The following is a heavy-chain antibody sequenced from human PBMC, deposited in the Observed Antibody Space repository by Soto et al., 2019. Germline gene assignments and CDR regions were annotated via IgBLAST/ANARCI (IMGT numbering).Heavy chain of an antibody. CDR1: GFTFSSYA. V-gene: IGHV3-23*01. CDR3: AKSAVVPTTPTRDIDT. CDR2: ISGSGGST. J-gene: IGHJ5*02. D-gene: IGHD6-19*01. Sequence: GGSLRLSCAASGFTFSSYAMSWVRQAPGKGLEWVSAISGSGGSTYYADSVKGRFTISRDNSKNTLYLQMNSLRAEDTAVYYCAKSAVVPTTPTRDIDTLGQGTLLTISS.